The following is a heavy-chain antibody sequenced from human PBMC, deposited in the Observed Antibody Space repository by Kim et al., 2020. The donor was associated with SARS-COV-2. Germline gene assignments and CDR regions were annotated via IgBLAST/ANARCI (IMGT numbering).Heavy chain of an antibody. CDR3: ARGRNKREGYSSSHENDAFDI. J-gene: IGHJ3*02. D-gene: IGHD6-13*01. Sequence: GGSLRLSCAASGFTVSSNYMSWVRQAPGKGLEWVSVIYSGGSTYYADSVKGRFTISRHNSKNTLYLQMNSLRAEDTAVYYCARGRNKREGYSSSHENDAFDIWGQGTMVTVSS. CDR2: IYSGGST. CDR1: GFTVSSNY. V-gene: IGHV3-53*04.